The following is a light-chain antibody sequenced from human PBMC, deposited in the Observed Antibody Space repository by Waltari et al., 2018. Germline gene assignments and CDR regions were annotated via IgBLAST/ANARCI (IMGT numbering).Light chain of an antibody. CDR1: QSVSSD. Sequence: EIVLTQSPATLSLSPGERATLPCRASQSVSSDLAWYQQKPGQAPRLLIYDSSNRATGIPARLSGSGSGTDFTLTISSLEPEDFAVYYCQQRSNWPRTFGQGTKVEIK. CDR3: QQRSNWPRT. J-gene: IGKJ1*01. CDR2: DSS. V-gene: IGKV3-11*01.